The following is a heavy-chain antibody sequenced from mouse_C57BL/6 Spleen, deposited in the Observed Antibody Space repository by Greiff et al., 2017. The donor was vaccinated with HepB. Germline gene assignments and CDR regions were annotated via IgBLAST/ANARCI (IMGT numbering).Heavy chain of an antibody. CDR2: IDPEDGET. V-gene: IGHV14-2*01. CDR1: GFNIKDYY. Sequence: VQLQQSGAELVKPGASVKLSCTASGFNIKDYYMHWVKQRTEQGLEWIGRIDPEDGETKYAPKFQGKATITADTSSNTAYLQLSSLTSEDTAVYYCASPGGYAMYYWGQGTSVTVSS. J-gene: IGHJ4*01. CDR3: ASPGGYAMYY.